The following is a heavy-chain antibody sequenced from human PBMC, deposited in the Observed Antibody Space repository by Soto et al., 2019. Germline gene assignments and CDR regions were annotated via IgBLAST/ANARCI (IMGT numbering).Heavy chain of an antibody. CDR3: ARWGTTGGLDV. D-gene: IGHD3-16*01. CDR1: GFTFRSYV. Sequence: ESGGGVVHPGTSLRLSCVGSGFTFRSYVIHWVRQAPGKGLEWVALTSYDGSNKYYDDSVKGRFTISRDNSRNTVDLQMDSLSLEDTALYYCARWGTTGGLDVWGQGTLVSVSS. V-gene: IGHV3-30*19. J-gene: IGHJ4*02. CDR2: TSYDGSNK.